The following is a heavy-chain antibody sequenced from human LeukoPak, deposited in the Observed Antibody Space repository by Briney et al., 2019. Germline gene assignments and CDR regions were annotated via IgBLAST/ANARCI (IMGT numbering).Heavy chain of an antibody. V-gene: IGHV4-59*01. CDR1: GGSIRSYY. CDR2: IYYRGST. D-gene: IGHD1-26*01. CDR3: ARMYSGTYYYYYYMDV. Sequence: SETLSLTCTVSGGSIRSYYWSWIPQPPGKGLEGSGYIYYRGSTNYNPSLKSRVNISVDTSKDQFSLTMSSVTAADTAVYYCARMYSGTYYYYYYMDVWGKGTTVTVSS. J-gene: IGHJ6*03.